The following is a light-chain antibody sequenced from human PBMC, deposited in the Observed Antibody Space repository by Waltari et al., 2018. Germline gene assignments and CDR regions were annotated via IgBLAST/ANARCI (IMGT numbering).Light chain of an antibody. J-gene: IGKJ4*01. Sequence: DIQMTQSPSTLSASVGDRVTITCRASQSISSWLAWYQQKPGKAPKLLIYKASSLESGVPSRFSGSVSGTEFTLTISSMQPDDVANYYCQQYNSYPATFGGGTKVEIK. V-gene: IGKV1-5*03. CDR3: QQYNSYPAT. CDR1: QSISSW. CDR2: KAS.